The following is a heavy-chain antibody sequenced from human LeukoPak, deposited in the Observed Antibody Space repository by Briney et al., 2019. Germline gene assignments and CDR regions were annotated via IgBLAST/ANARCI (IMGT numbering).Heavy chain of an antibody. Sequence: GGSLRLSCAAPGFTFSTYSMNWVRQAPGKGLEWVSSISSSSSSIYYSDSVKGRFTVSRDNAKSSLFLQMNSLRAEDTAVYYCARERLSAFDIWGQGTMVTVSS. CDR1: GFTFSTYS. CDR2: ISSSSSSI. V-gene: IGHV3-21*01. D-gene: IGHD6-25*01. CDR3: ARERLSAFDI. J-gene: IGHJ3*02.